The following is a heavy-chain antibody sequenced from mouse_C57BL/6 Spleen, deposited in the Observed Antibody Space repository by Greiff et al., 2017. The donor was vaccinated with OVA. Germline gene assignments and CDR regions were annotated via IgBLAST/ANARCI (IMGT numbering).Heavy chain of an antibody. CDR1: GFSLTSYA. V-gene: IGHV2-9-1*01. Sequence: VKLMESGPGLVAPSQSLSITCTVSGFSLTSYAISWVRQPPGKGLEWLGVIWTGGGTNYNSALKSRLSISKDNSKSQVFLKMNSLQTDDTARYYCAREALYYSNYDYYAMDYWGQGTSVTVSS. J-gene: IGHJ4*01. CDR3: AREALYYSNYDYYAMDY. D-gene: IGHD2-5*01. CDR2: IWTGGGT.